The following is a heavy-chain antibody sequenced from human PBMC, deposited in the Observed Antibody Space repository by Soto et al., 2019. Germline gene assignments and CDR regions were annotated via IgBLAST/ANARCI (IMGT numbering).Heavy chain of an antibody. J-gene: IGHJ6*03. V-gene: IGHV1-8*01. D-gene: IGHD6-13*01. Sequence: ASMKVSCKASGYTFTSYDINWVRQATGQGLEWMGWMNPNSGNTGYAQKFQGRVTMTRNTSISTAYMELSSLRSEDTAVYYCARKAGSSSWDYYYYYYMDVWGKGTTVTVS. CDR3: ARKAGSSSWDYYYYYYMDV. CDR2: MNPNSGNT. CDR1: GYTFTSYD.